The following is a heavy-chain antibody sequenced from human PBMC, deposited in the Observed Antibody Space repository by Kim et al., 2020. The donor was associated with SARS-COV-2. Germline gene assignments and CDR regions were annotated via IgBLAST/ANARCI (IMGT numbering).Heavy chain of an antibody. CDR3: ARGRSLDQWLVRYYFDY. CDR2: IIPIFGTA. CDR1: GGTFSSYA. D-gene: IGHD6-19*01. Sequence: SVKVSCKASGGTFSSYAISWVRQAPGQGLEWMGGIIPIFGTANYAQKFQGRVTITADESTSTAYMELSSLRSEDTAVYYCARGRSLDQWLVRYYFDYWGQGTLVTVSS. J-gene: IGHJ4*02. V-gene: IGHV1-69*13.